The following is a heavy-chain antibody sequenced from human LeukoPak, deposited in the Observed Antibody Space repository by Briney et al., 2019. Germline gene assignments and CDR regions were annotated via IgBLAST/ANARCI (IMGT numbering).Heavy chain of an antibody. J-gene: IGHJ6*03. CDR1: GFSFGYYA. V-gene: IGHV3-49*04. CDR2: LGTKAYGATT. D-gene: IGHD1-26*01. CDR3: TRGPHAPATTGYHYYYYMDV. Sequence: PGGSLRLSCTTSGFSFGYYALSWVRQAPGRGLDWVGFLGTKAYGATTAFAASVSGRFSISRDDSEGVAYLQMTSLKIEDTAVYYCTRGPHAPATTGYHYYYYMDVWGKGTTVTVSS.